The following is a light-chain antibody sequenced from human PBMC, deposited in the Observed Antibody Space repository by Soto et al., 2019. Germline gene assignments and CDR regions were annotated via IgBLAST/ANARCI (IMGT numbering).Light chain of an antibody. J-gene: IGKJ4*01. V-gene: IGKV1-9*01. Sequence: EIQVTPSSFFLASFVGGQVTITCPAKQGIDNYLAWYQQKPGKVPKLLIRSASTLQSGVPPRFSGGGSGTEFTLTISTLQPDDSGIYYCQQLNGYQLAFGGGTNVEIK. CDR2: SAS. CDR3: QQLNGYQLA. CDR1: QGIDNY.